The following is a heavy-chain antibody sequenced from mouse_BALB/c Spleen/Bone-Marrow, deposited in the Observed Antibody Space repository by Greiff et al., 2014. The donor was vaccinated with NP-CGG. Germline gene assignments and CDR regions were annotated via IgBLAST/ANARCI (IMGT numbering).Heavy chain of an antibody. J-gene: IGHJ3*01. D-gene: IGHD1-1*01. CDR1: GFTFSSYG. CDR2: INSNGGST. V-gene: IGHV5-6-3*01. Sequence: EVHLVESGGGLVQPGGSLKLSCAASGFTFSSYGMSWVRQTPDKRLELVATINSNGGSTYYPDSVKGRITISRDNAKNTLYLQMSSLKSEDTAMYYCARDPLYYYAWGQGTLVTVSA. CDR3: ARDPLYYYA.